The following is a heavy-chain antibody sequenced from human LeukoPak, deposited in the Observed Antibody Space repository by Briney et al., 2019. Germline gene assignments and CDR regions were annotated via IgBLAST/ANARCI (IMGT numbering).Heavy chain of an antibody. V-gene: IGHV1-2*02. CDR2: INPNSGGT. CDR3: ATLGGPY. CDR1: GYTFTGYY. Sequence: ASVKVSCKASGYTFTGYYMHWVRQAPGQGLEWMGWINPNSGGTNYAQKFQGRVTMTRDTSTSTVYMELSSLRSEDTAVYYCATLGGPYWGQGTLVTVSS. J-gene: IGHJ4*02.